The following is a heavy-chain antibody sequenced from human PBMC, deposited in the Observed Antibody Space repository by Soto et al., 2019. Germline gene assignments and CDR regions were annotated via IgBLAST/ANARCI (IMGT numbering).Heavy chain of an antibody. CDR2: IYYSGST. J-gene: IGHJ4*02. D-gene: IGHD6-19*01. CDR3: ARTPGLGYSSGWAFDY. Sequence: SETLSLTCTVSGGPISSYYCSWIRQPPGKGLEWIGYIYYSGSTNYNPSLKSRVTMSVDTSKNQFSLKLSSVTAADTAVYYCARTPGLGYSSGWAFDYWGQGTLVTVSS. CDR1: GGPISSYY. V-gene: IGHV4-59*01.